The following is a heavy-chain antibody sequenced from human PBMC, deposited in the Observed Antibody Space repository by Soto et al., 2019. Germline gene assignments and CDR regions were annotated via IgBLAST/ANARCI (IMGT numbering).Heavy chain of an antibody. J-gene: IGHJ6*02. CDR1: GGTFSSYA. CDR2: IIPIFGTA. D-gene: IGHD1-26*01. V-gene: IGHV1-69*01. CDR3: SRDLGVAATKSDYYVMDV. Sequence: QVQLVQSGAEVKKPGSSVRVSCKASGGTFSSYAISWVRQAPGQGLEWMGGIIPIFGTANYAQKFQGRVTITADESTSTAYMELSSLRSENTAVYYRSRDLGVAATKSDYYVMDVWGQGTTVTVSS.